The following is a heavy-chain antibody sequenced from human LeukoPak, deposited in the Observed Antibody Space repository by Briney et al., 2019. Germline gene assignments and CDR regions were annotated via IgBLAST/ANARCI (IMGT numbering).Heavy chain of an antibody. Sequence: GASVKVSCKASGDTFSSYAISWVRQAPGQGLEWMGGIIPIFGTANYAQKFQGRVTITADESTSTAYIELSSLRSEDTAVYYCARDQGEWELDLGYAFDIWGQGTMVTVSS. J-gene: IGHJ3*02. D-gene: IGHD1-26*01. CDR2: IIPIFGTA. V-gene: IGHV1-69*13. CDR3: ARDQGEWELDLGYAFDI. CDR1: GDTFSSYA.